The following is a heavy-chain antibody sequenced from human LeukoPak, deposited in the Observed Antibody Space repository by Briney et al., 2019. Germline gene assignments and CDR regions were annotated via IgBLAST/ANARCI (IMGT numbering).Heavy chain of an antibody. CDR2: INPNSGGT. Sequence: GASVKVSCKASGYTFTGYYMHWVRQAPGQGLEWMGWINPNSGGTNYAQKFQGRVTMTRDTSISTAYMELSRLRSDDTAVYYYARDVVVAATPYYFDYWGQGTLVTVSS. D-gene: IGHD2-15*01. J-gene: IGHJ4*02. CDR3: ARDVVVAATPYYFDY. CDR1: GYTFTGYY. V-gene: IGHV1-2*02.